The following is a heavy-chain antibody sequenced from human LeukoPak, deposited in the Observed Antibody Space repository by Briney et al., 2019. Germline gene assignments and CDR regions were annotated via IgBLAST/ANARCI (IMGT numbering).Heavy chain of an antibody. D-gene: IGHD3-3*01. J-gene: IGHJ4*02. CDR3: ARDQVLGDFWSGYFVY. CDR2: IIPIFGTA. Sequence: ASVKVSCKASGGTFSSYAISWVRQAPGQGLEWMGGIIPIFGTANYAQKFQGRVTITADESTSTAYMELSSLRSEDTAVYYCARDQVLGDFWSGYFVYWGQGTLVTVSS. V-gene: IGHV1-69*13. CDR1: GGTFSSYA.